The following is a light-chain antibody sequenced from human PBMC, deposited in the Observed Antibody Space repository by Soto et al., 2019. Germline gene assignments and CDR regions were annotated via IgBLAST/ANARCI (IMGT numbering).Light chain of an antibody. CDR1: SSDVGGYNY. J-gene: IGLJ2*01. V-gene: IGLV2-8*01. Sequence: QSALTQPPSASGSPGQSVTISCTGTSSDVGGYNYVSWYQQHPGKAPKLMIYEVSKRPSGVPDRFSCSKSGNTASLTVSGLQAEDEADYYRSSYAGSNKKVGFGGGTQLTVL. CDR3: SSYAGSNKKVG. CDR2: EVS.